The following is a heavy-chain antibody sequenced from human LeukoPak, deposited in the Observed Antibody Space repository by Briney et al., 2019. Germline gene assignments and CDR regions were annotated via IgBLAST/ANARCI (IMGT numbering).Heavy chain of an antibody. CDR3: AKRMALPSGALDI. J-gene: IGHJ3*02. D-gene: IGHD5-24*01. CDR1: GITIRNFA. Sequence: PGGSLRLSCAASGITIRNFAMNWVRQAPGKGLEWVSTITFSGGSSYYPDSVKGRFTISRDNSKKTLYLQMNSLRAEDTAVYYCAKRMALPSGALDIWGQGTMVTVSS. V-gene: IGHV3-23*01. CDR2: ITFSGGSS.